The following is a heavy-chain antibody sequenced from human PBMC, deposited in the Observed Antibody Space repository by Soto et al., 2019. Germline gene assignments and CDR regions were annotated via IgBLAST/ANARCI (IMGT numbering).Heavy chain of an antibody. V-gene: IGHV3-48*01. J-gene: IGHJ3*02. Sequence: GGSLRLSCAASGFTFSSYSMNWVRQAPGKGLEWVSYISSSSSTIYYADSVKGRFTISRDNAKNSLYLQMNSLRAEDTAVYYCARVESYYEILTGYYTTHEAFDIWGQGTMVTVAS. CDR1: GFTFSSYS. CDR3: ARVESYYEILTGYYTTHEAFDI. CDR2: ISSSSSTI. D-gene: IGHD3-9*01.